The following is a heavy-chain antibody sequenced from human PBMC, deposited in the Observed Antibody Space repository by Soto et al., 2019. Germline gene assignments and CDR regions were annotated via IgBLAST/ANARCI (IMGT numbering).Heavy chain of an antibody. CDR1: GFTFSNYW. D-gene: IGHD5-18*01. CDR3: ARGASGYSYG. Sequence: EVQLVEPGGGLVQPGGSLRLSCAASGFTFSNYWMHWVRQAPGKGLVWVSRINSDGSSTSYADSVKGRFTISRDNAKNTLYLQMNGLRAEDTAVHYCARGASGYSYGWGQGTLVTVSS. V-gene: IGHV3-74*01. J-gene: IGHJ4*02. CDR2: INSDGSST.